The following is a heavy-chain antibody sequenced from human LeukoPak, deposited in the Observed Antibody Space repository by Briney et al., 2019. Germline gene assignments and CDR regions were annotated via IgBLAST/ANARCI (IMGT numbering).Heavy chain of an antibody. CDR1: GGTFNNYA. Sequence: GASVKVSCKASGGTFNNYAISWVRQAPGQGLEWMGWISAYNGNTNYAQKLQGRVTMTTDTSTSTAYMELRSLRSDDTAVYYCARDSLAVAGTVIWFDPWGQGTLVTVSS. D-gene: IGHD6-19*01. CDR2: ISAYNGNT. J-gene: IGHJ5*02. V-gene: IGHV1-18*01. CDR3: ARDSLAVAGTVIWFDP.